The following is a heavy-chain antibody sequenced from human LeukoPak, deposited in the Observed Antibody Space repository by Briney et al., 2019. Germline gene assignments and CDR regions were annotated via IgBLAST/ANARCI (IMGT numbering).Heavy chain of an antibody. Sequence: SETLSLTCTVSGGSISSYYWSWIRQPPGKGLEWIGYIYDSGSTNYNPSLKSRVTISVDTSKNQFSLKLSSVTAADTAVYYCAAYMVRGVTIDYWGQGTLVTVSS. CDR1: GGSISSYY. J-gene: IGHJ4*02. V-gene: IGHV4-4*08. CDR2: IYDSGST. D-gene: IGHD3-10*01. CDR3: AAYMVRGVTIDY.